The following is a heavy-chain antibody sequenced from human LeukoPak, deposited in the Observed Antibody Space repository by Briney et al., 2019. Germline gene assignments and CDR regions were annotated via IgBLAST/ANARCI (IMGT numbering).Heavy chain of an antibody. CDR2: IWYGGSNK. CDR1: GFTFSKYW. J-gene: IGHJ4*02. CDR3: AKDLSFGWGVAVAGTAFDY. D-gene: IGHD6-19*01. Sequence: GGSLRLSCAASGFTFSKYWMNWVRQAPGKGLEWVAVIWYGGSNKYYADSVKGRFTISRDNSKNTLYLQMNSLRAEDTAVYYCAKDLSFGWGVAVAGTAFDYWGQGTLVTVSS. V-gene: IGHV3-30*02.